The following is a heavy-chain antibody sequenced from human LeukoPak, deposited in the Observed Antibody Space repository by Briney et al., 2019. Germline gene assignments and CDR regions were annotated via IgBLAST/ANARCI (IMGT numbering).Heavy chain of an antibody. CDR2: ISDDGRKE. Sequence: GRSLRLSCAASGFTFSRYAMHWVRQAPGNGLEWVAIISDDGRKEYYADSVKGRVSISRDNSRNMLYLQMNSLRTEDTAVYHCARDRPVGDSPGSSNWFDPWGQGTLVTVSS. J-gene: IGHJ5*02. CDR3: ARDRPVGDSPGSSNWFDP. CDR1: GFTFSRYA. V-gene: IGHV3-30*04. D-gene: IGHD3-10*01.